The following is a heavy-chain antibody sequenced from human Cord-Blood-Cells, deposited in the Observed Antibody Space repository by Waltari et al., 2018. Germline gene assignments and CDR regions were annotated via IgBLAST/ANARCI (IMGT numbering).Heavy chain of an antibody. CDR1: GFTVSSKY. CDR3: ARGSYFDY. V-gene: IGHV3-53*01. CDR2: IYSGGST. Sequence: EVQLVEPGGGLIQPGGSLRLSCAAPGFTVSSKYMSWVRQAPGTGLEWVSVIYSGGSTYYADSVKGRFTISRDNSKNTLYLQMNSLRAEDTAVYYCARGSYFDYWGQGTLVTVSS. J-gene: IGHJ4*02.